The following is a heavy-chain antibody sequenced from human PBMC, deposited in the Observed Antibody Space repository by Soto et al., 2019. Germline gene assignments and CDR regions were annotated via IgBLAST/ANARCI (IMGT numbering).Heavy chain of an antibody. CDR3: ARGRLFLTTSGLAITYFDY. Sequence: SETLSLTCAVYSGSFSGYYYSWIRQSPGKGLEWIGEITHGGSTTYSPSLKSRVTMSLDTSKNQFSLNMTSMTAADTAVYYCARGRLFLTTSGLAITYFDYWGQGTLVTVSS. D-gene: IGHD3-3*01. CDR1: SGSFSGYY. V-gene: IGHV4-34*01. CDR2: ITHGGST. J-gene: IGHJ4*02.